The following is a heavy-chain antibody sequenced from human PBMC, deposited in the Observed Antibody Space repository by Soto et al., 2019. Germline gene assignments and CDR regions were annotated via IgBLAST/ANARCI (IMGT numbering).Heavy chain of an antibody. CDR1: GGSISSSSYY. J-gene: IGHJ5*02. V-gene: IGHV4-39*01. CDR3: AGVLPEEYSSSPNWFDP. Sequence: QLQLQESGPGLVKPSETLSLTCTVSGGSISSSSYYWGWIRQPPGKGLEWIGSIYYSGSTYYNPSLKSRVTISVDTSKNQFSLKLSSVTAADTAVYCCAGVLPEEYSSSPNWFDPWGQGTLVTVSS. CDR2: IYYSGST. D-gene: IGHD6-6*01.